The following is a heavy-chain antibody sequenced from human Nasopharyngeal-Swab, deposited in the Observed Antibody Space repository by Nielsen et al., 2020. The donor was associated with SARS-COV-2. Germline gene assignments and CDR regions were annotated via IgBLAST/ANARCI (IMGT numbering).Heavy chain of an antibody. V-gene: IGHV3-30*04. Sequence: GESLKISLVASGFTFSSYAMHWVRQAPGKGLEWVAVISYDGSNKYYADSVKGRFTISRDNSKNTLYLQMNSLRAEDTAVYYCGRTAHWGQGTLVTVSS. J-gene: IGHJ4*02. CDR3: GRTAH. CDR2: ISYDGSNK. CDR1: GFTFSSYA.